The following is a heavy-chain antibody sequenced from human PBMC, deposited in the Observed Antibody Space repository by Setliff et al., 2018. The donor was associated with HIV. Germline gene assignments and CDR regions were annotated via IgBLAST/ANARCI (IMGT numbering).Heavy chain of an antibody. Sequence: SETLSLTCAVSGGSMRSSGYSWTWIRQAPGKGLEWVGYIYYNGNAYYNPSLKSRVTISIDMSKNQCSLNLTSVTAADTAVYYCASRVYYYDSNNFLREEGFDPWGQGTLVTVSS. J-gene: IGHJ5*02. CDR2: IYYNGNA. CDR3: ASRVYYYDSNNFLREEGFDP. D-gene: IGHD3-22*01. V-gene: IGHV4-30-2*03. CDR1: GGSMRSSGYS.